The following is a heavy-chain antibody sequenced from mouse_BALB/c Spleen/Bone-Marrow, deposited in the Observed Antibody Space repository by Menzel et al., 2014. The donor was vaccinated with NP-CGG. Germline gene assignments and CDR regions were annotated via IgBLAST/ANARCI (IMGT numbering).Heavy chain of an antibody. CDR1: GYTFTDYA. J-gene: IGHJ4*01. CDR3: ARSGKVRNAMDY. CDR2: ISGYYGDA. Sequence: VKLVESGAKLVRPGVSVKISCKGSGYTFTDYAIHWVKRSHAKSLEWIGVISGYYGDAIYNQKFKGKATMTVDKSSSTAYMELARLTSEDSAIYYCARSGKVRNAMDYWGQGTSVTVSS. V-gene: IGHV1S137*01. D-gene: IGHD2-14*01.